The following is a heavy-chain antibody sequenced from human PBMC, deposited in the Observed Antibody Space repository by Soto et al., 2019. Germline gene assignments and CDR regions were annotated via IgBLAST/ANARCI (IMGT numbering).Heavy chain of an antibody. J-gene: IGHJ6*03. Sequence: ASVKVSCKASGYTFTSYDINWVRQATGQGLEWMGWMNPNSGNTGYAQKFQGRVTMTRNTSISTAYMELSSLRSEDTAVYYCAREQGYYYYYYMDVWGKGTTVTVSS. V-gene: IGHV1-8*01. D-gene: IGHD6-13*01. CDR2: MNPNSGNT. CDR1: GYTFTSYD. CDR3: AREQGYYYYYYMDV.